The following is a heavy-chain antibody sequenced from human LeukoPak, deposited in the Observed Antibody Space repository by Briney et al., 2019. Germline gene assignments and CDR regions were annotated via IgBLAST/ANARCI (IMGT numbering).Heavy chain of an antibody. Sequence: GASVKVSCKVSGYTLTELSMHWVRQAPGKGLEWMGGFDPEDGETIYAQKFQGRVTMTEDTSTDTAYMELSSLRSEDTAVYYCARGAGFKSGRTIHFFGMDVWGQGTTVTVSS. J-gene: IGHJ6*02. V-gene: IGHV1-24*01. CDR2: FDPEDGET. D-gene: IGHD2-21*01. CDR1: GYTLTELS. CDR3: ARGAGFKSGRTIHFFGMDV.